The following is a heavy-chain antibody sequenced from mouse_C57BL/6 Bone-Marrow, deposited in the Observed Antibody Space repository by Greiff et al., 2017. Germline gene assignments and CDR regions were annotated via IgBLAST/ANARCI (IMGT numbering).Heavy chain of an antibody. CDR3: ARFITTMGDY. V-gene: IGHV3-6*01. D-gene: IGHD1-1*01. CDR1: GYSITSGYY. CDR2: ISYDGSN. J-gene: IGHJ4*01. Sequence: EVKVEESGPGLVKPSQSLSLTCSVTGYSITSGYYWNWIRQFPGNKLEWMGYISYDGSNNYNPSLKNRISITRDTSKNQFFLKLNSVTTEDTATYYCARFITTMGDYWGQGTSVTVSS.